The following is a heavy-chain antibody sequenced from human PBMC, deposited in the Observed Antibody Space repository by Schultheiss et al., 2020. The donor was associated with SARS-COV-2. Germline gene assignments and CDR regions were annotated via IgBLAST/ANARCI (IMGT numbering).Heavy chain of an antibody. CDR2: FDPSDSYT. V-gene: IGHV5-10-1*01. J-gene: IGHJ4*02. Sequence: GESLKISCKGSGYSFTSYWISWVRQMPGKGLEWMGRFDPSDSYTNYSPSFQGHVTISADKSISTAYLQWSSLKASDTAMYYCARGLGGYSSSWSQGTLVTVSS. CDR3: ARGLGGYSSS. D-gene: IGHD6-13*01. CDR1: GYSFTSYW.